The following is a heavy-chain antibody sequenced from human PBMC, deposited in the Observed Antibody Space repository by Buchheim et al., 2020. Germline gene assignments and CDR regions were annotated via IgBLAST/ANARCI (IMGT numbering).Heavy chain of an antibody. CDR2: ISYDGSNK. CDR3: AKAQPSFYDSSGYYYLTNAFDI. D-gene: IGHD3-22*01. J-gene: IGHJ3*02. V-gene: IGHV3-30*18. CDR1: GFTFSSYG. Sequence: QVQLVESGGGVVQPGRSLRLSCAASGFTFSSYGMHWVRQAPGKGLEWEAVISYDGSNKYYADSVKGRFTISRDNSKNTLYLQMNSLRAEDTAVYYCAKAQPSFYDSSGYYYLTNAFDIWGQGT.